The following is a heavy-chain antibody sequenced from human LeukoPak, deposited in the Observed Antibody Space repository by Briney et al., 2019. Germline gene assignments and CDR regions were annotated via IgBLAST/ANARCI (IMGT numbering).Heavy chain of an antibody. CDR1: GYTFTGYY. V-gene: IGHV1-2*02. CDR3: ARDGIVGATGVDY. J-gene: IGHJ4*02. Sequence: ASVKASCKASGYTFTGYYMHWVRQAPGQGLEWMGWINPNSGGTNYAQKFQGRVTMTRDTSISTAYMELSRLRSDDTAVYYCARDGIVGATGVDYWGQGTLVTVSS. CDR2: INPNSGGT. D-gene: IGHD1-26*01.